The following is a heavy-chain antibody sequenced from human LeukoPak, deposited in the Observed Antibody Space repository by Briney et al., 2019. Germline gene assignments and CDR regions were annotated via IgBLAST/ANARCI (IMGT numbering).Heavy chain of an antibody. CDR1: GFTLSSYW. Sequence: GGSLRLSCAASGFTLSSYWMSWVRQAPGQGLEWMGRIIPIFGTANYAQKFQGRDTITTDESTSTAYMELSSLRSEDTAVYYGARAVRGYFDYWGQGTLVTVSS. CDR2: IIPIFGTA. CDR3: ARAVRGYFDY. V-gene: IGHV1-69*05. J-gene: IGHJ4*02.